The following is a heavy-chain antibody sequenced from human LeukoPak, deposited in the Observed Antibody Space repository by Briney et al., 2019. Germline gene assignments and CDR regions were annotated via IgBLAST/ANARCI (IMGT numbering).Heavy chain of an antibody. CDR1: GFIFDDYA. CDR2: ITWGRDNL. J-gene: IGHJ4*02. V-gene: IGHV3-9*01. D-gene: IGHD3-10*01. CDR3: AKVGGEDRGVIITPYYFDY. Sequence: QTGGSLRLSCAVSGFIFDDYAMHWVRQAPGKGLEWVSGITWGRDNLAYAASVKGRFTISRDNSKNTLYLQMNSLRAEDTAVYYCAKVGGEDRGVIITPYYFDYWGQGTLVTVSS.